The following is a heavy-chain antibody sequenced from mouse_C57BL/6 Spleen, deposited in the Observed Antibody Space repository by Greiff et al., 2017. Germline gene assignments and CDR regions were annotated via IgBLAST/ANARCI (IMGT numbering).Heavy chain of an antibody. J-gene: IGHJ2*01. V-gene: IGHV1-74*01. D-gene: IGHD3-1*01. CDR3: ATARGGNALDY. CDR1: GYAFTSSW. CDR2: IYPSDGDT. Sequence: QVQLQQPGPELVKPGASVKVSCKASGYAFTSSWMHWVKQRPGQGLEWIGRIYPSDGDTNYNQKFKGKATLTVDKSSSTAYMQLSSLTSEDSAVYYCATARGGNALDYWGQGTTVTVSS.